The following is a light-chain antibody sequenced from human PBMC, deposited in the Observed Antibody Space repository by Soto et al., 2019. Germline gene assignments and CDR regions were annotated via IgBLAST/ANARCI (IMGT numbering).Light chain of an antibody. Sequence: ELVLTQSPGTLSLSPGEGVTLSCRASQSVSGSFLAWYQQKPGQAPRLLIYGASNRATGIPDRFSGSGSGTDFTLTISRLEPEDFAVYYCQQYGSSGTFGQGTKVDIK. V-gene: IGKV3-20*01. J-gene: IGKJ1*01. CDR1: QSVSGSF. CDR2: GAS. CDR3: QQYGSSGT.